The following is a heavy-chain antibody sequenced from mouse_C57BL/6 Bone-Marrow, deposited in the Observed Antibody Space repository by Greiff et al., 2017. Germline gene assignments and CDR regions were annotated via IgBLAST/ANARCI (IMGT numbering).Heavy chain of an antibody. CDR2: INPNNGGT. D-gene: IGHD1-1*01. CDR3: ASHYYGSSLFDY. CDR1: GYTFTDYY. V-gene: IGHV1-26*01. Sequence: EVQLQQSGPELVKPGASVKISCKASGYTFTDYYMNWVKQSHGKSLEWIGDINPNNGGTSYNQKFKGKATLTVDKSSSTAYMELRSLTSEDSAVXYCASHYYGSSLFDYWCQGTTLTVSS. J-gene: IGHJ2*01.